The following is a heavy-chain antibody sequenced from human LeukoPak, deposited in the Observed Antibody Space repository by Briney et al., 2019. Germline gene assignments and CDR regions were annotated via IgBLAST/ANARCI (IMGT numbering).Heavy chain of an antibody. J-gene: IGHJ6*03. V-gene: IGHV3-33*06. Sequence: GGSLRLSCAASGFTFSSYGMHWVRQAPGKGLEWVAVIWYDGSNKYYADSMKGRFTISRDNSKNTLYLQMNSQRAEDTAVYYCAKGFSYCSGGSCYPNAYYYYYMDVWGKGTTVTVSS. CDR1: GFTFSSYG. CDR2: IWYDGSNK. D-gene: IGHD2-15*01. CDR3: AKGFSYCSGGSCYPNAYYYYYMDV.